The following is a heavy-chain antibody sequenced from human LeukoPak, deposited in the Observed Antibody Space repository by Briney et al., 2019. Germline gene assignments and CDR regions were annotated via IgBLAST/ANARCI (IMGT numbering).Heavy chain of an antibody. D-gene: IGHD1-26*01. J-gene: IGHJ4*02. CDR1: GGTFSSYA. CDR2: INPNSGGT. CDR3: ARAGYSRFVDDLDY. Sequence: ASVKVSCKASGGTFSSYAISWVRQAPGQGLEWMGRINPNSGGTNYAQKFQGRVTMTRDTSISTAYMELSRLRSDDTAVYFCARAGYSRFVDDLDYWGQGTLVTVSS. V-gene: IGHV1-2*06.